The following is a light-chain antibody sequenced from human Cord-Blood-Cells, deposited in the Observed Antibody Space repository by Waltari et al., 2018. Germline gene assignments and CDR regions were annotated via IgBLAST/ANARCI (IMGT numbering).Light chain of an antibody. CDR2: DVS. J-gene: IGLJ1*01. V-gene: IGLV2-14*01. CDR1: SSDVGGYNY. Sequence: QSALTQPASVSGSPGQSITISCTGTSSDVGGYNYVSWYQQHPGKAPKLIIYDVSNRPSGVSNRFSGSKYRNTASLTISGLQAEDDADYYCSSYTSSSTFYVFGTGTKVTVL. CDR3: SSYTSSSTFYV.